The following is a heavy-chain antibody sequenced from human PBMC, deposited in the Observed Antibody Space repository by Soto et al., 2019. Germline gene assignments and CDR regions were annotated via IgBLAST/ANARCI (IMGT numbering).Heavy chain of an antibody. V-gene: IGHV1-3*01. J-gene: IGHJ6*02. CDR1: GYTFTRYY. CDR3: ARGPLLWGDV. CDR2: INAGNGNT. D-gene: IGHD3-10*01. Sequence: ASVKVSCKASGYTFTRYYMHWVRQAPGQGLEWMGWINAGNGNTKYSQKFQGRVTITRDTSASTAYMELSSLRSEDTAVYYCARGPLLWGDVWGQGTTVTVSS.